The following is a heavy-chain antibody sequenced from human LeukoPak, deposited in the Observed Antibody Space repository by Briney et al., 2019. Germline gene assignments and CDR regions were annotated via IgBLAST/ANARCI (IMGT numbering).Heavy chain of an antibody. D-gene: IGHD5-12*01. J-gene: IGHJ3*02. Sequence: AESLKISCKSSGYNFPNYWIGWVRQMPGKGLEWMGIIYFGDSETRYSPSFQGQVTISAGKSISTAYLQWSSLKASDSALYYCARSPRFSGRYGSAFDIWGQGTMVTVSS. V-gene: IGHV5-51*01. CDR1: GYNFPNYW. CDR2: IYFGDSET. CDR3: ARSPRFSGRYGSAFDI.